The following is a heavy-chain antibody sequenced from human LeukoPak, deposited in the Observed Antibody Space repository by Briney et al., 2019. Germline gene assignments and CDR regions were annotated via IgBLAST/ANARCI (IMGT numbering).Heavy chain of an antibody. Sequence: PSETLSLTCAVSGGSISSGGYSWSWIRQPPGKGLEWIGYIYHSGSTNYNPSLKSRVTISVDTSKNQFSLKLSSVTAADTAVYYCARDSSGYYPFDYWGQGTLVTVSS. J-gene: IGHJ4*02. CDR3: ARDSSGYYPFDY. D-gene: IGHD3-22*01. CDR1: GGSISSGGYS. V-gene: IGHV4-30-2*01. CDR2: IYHSGST.